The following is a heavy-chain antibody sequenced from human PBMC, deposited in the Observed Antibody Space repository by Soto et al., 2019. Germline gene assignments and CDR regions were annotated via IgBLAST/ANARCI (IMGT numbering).Heavy chain of an antibody. V-gene: IGHV3-33*01. D-gene: IGHD2-15*01. J-gene: IGHJ4*02. CDR3: AIDGGAFCSGGISSGLDC. CDR1: GFTFSSYG. CDR2: IWYDGSNK. Sequence: QVQLVESGGGVVQPGRSLRLSCAASGFTFSSYGMHWVRQAPGKGLEWVAVIWYDGSNKYYADSVKGRFTISRDNSKNTRYLQMKSLRAENRAVYYIAIDGGAFCSGGISSGLDCWGQGNLVT.